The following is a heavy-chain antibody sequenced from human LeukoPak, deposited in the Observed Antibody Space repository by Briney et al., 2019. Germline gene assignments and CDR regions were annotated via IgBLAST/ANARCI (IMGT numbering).Heavy chain of an antibody. D-gene: IGHD3-10*01. CDR2: ISGSGQST. CDR1: GFTFSNSA. J-gene: IGHJ4*02. CDR3: AKGGSVIWFGELLLDY. V-gene: IGHV3-23*01. Sequence: GGSLRLSCAASGFTFSNSAMSWVRQAPGKGLEWVSAISGSGQSTYYADSVKGRFTISRDNSKNTLYVKMNSLRAEDTAVYYCAKGGSVIWFGELLLDYWGQGTLVTVSS.